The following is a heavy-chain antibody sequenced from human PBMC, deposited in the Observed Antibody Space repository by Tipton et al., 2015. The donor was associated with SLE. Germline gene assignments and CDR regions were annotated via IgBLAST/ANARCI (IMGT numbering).Heavy chain of an antibody. V-gene: IGHV3-33*01. J-gene: IGHJ4*02. D-gene: IGHD6-13*01. CDR1: GFTINSYG. Sequence: SLRLSCAASGFTINSYGMHWVRQAPGKGLEWVAVIWYDGINKYYGDSVKGRFTISRDNSKNTLYLQMNSLRVQDTAVYYCARSSSSWPEYWGQGTLVTVSS. CDR3: ARSSSSWPEY. CDR2: IWYDGINK.